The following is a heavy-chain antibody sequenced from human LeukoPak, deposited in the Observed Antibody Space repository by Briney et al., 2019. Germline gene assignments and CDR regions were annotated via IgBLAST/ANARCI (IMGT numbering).Heavy chain of an antibody. CDR2: INSDGAST. J-gene: IGHJ4*02. CDR3: AKEGYSYGYFDY. D-gene: IGHD5-18*01. Sequence: GGSLRLSCAASGFTFSSYWMHWVRQAPGKGLVWVSHINSDGASTTYADSVKGRFTISRDNSKNTLYLQMNSLRAEDTAVYYCAKEGYSYGYFDYWGQGTLVTVSS. V-gene: IGHV3-74*01. CDR1: GFTFSSYW.